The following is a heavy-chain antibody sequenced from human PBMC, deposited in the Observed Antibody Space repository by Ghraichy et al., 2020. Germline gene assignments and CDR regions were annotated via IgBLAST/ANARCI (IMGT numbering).Heavy chain of an antibody. CDR3: ARAGTSQLWLLSTVYYYYGMDV. D-gene: IGHD5-18*01. CDR1: GGSISSYY. Sequence: SETLSLTCTVSGGSISSYYWSWIRQPPGKGLEWIGYIYYSGSTNYNPSLKSRVTISVDTSKNQFSLKLSSVTAADTAVYYCARAGTSQLWLLSTVYYYYGMDVWGQGTTVTVSS. J-gene: IGHJ6*02. V-gene: IGHV4-59*01. CDR2: IYYSGST.